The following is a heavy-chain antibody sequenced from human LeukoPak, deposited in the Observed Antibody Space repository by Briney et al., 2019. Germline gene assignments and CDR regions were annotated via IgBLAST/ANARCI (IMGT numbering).Heavy chain of an antibody. D-gene: IGHD2-15*01. Sequence: SETLSLTCAVYGGSFSGYYWSWIRRPPGKGLEWIGEINHSGSTNYNPSLKSRVTISVDTSKNQFSLKLSSVTAADTAVYYCARDGIVSLDVWGKGTTVTVSS. V-gene: IGHV4-34*01. CDR1: GGSFSGYY. J-gene: IGHJ6*04. CDR3: ARDGIVSLDV. CDR2: INHSGST.